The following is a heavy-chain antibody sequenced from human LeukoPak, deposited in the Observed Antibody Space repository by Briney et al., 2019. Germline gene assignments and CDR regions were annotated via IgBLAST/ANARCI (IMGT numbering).Heavy chain of an antibody. D-gene: IGHD1-1*01. CDR1: GYTFTGYY. J-gene: IGHJ4*02. CDR3: ARGDPNWNAVDY. V-gene: IGHV1-2*02. Sequence: ASVKVSCKASGYTFTGYYMHWVRQAPGQGLEWMGWINPNSGGTNYAQKFQGRVTMTRDTSISTAYMELSRLRSDDTAVYYGARGDPNWNAVDYWGQGTLVTVSS. CDR2: INPNSGGT.